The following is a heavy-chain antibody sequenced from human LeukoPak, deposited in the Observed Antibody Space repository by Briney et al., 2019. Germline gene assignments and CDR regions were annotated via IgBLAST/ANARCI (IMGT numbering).Heavy chain of an antibody. Sequence: GGSLRLSCAASGFTLSSYWMSWGRQGPGKGLGWVANINQDGSAKSYVDSVKGRFTISRDNAKISLYLQMNSLTAEDTAVYYCARLGYHDFWSGYWKYYYYMDVWGKGTTVTVSS. CDR2: INQDGSAK. CDR1: GFTLSSYW. J-gene: IGHJ6*03. V-gene: IGHV3-7*01. CDR3: ARLGYHDFWSGYWKYYYYMDV. D-gene: IGHD3-3*01.